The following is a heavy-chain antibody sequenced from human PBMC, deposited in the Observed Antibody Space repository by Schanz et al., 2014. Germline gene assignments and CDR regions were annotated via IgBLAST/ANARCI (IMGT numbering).Heavy chain of an antibody. V-gene: IGHV3-23*04. D-gene: IGHD2-8*02. CDR1: GFTFTNYA. CDR3: AKSLESCPGGRCSRGYFDY. Sequence: EVKMVESGGGLVQPGGSLKLSCAASGFTFTNYAMSWVRQAPGKGLEWVSLISDSGDTAYYADSVKGRFTISRDNFKGALYLQMSSLRAEDTAVYYCAKSLESCPGGRCSRGYFDYWGQGALVTVSS. CDR2: ISDSGDTA. J-gene: IGHJ4*02.